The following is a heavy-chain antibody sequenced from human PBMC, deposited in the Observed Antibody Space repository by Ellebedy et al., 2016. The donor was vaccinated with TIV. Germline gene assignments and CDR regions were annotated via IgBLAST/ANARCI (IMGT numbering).Heavy chain of an antibody. Sequence: MPSETLSLTCTVSGGSISSSTYYWYWIRQPPGKGLESIGYIYYSGSTDYNPSLRSRVTMSIDTSKNQFSLKLTSVTAADTALYYCARWYYDDSGYRFDYWGQGTLITVSS. CDR1: GGSISSSTYY. CDR3: ARWYYDDSGYRFDY. V-gene: IGHV4-61*01. D-gene: IGHD3-22*01. CDR2: IYYSGST. J-gene: IGHJ4*02.